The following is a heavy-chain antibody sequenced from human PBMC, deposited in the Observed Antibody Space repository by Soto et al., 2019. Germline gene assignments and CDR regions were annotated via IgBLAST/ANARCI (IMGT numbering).Heavy chain of an antibody. CDR1: VFTVTSSA. D-gene: IGHD6-19*01. J-gene: IGHJ4*02. V-gene: IGHV1-58*01. CDR3: AAPGSRPNSSDYIL. Sequence: SVKVSCKASVFTVTSSAVQWVRQSRGQRLEWIGWIVVGSGNANYAQKFQERVTIPSDMSTSTAYMELSCLTCEATAVYYCAAPGSRPNSSDYILRGQRTLVNVSS. CDR2: IVVGSGNA.